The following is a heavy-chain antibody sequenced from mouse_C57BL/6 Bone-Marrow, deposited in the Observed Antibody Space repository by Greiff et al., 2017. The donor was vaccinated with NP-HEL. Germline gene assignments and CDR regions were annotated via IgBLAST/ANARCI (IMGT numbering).Heavy chain of an antibody. J-gene: IGHJ2*01. CDR3: ARDGGTDY. CDR2: ISDGGSYT. D-gene: IGHD1-1*02. Sequence: EVNLVESGGGLVKPGGSLKLSCAASGFTFSSYAMSWVRQTPEKRLEWVATISDGGSYTYYPDNVKGRFTISRDNAKNNLYLQMSHLKSEDTAMYYCARDGGTDYWGQGTTLTVSS. V-gene: IGHV5-4*01. CDR1: GFTFSSYA.